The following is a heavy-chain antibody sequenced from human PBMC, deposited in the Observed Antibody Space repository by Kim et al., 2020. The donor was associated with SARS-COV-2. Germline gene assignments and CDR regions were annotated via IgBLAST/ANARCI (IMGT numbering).Heavy chain of an antibody. CDR3: TTEDFLDY. Sequence: GGKTAYSAPEKSRITISREDSTNTLNLQMNSLKAEDTAVDYCTTEDFLDYWGQGTLVTVSS. V-gene: IGHV3-15*01. CDR2: GGKT. J-gene: IGHJ4*02.